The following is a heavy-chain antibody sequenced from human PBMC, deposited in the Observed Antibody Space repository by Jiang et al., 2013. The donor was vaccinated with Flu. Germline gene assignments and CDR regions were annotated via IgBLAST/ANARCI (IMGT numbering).Heavy chain of an antibody. D-gene: IGHD5-18*01. CDR2: INAGNGNT. J-gene: IGHJ4*02. CDR3: ARVLADSYGYIY. V-gene: IGHV1-3*01. Sequence: SGAEVKKPGASVKVSCKASGYTFTSYAMHWVRQAPGQRLEWMGWINAGNGNTKYSQKFQGRVTITRDTSASTAYMELSSLRSEDTAVYYCARVLADSYGYIYWGQGTLVTVSS. CDR1: GYTFTSYA.